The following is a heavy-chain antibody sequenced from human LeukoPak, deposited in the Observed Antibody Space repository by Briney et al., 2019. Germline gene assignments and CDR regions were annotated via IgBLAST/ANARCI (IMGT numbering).Heavy chain of an antibody. CDR3: ARDKVVVVPAASYYFDY. D-gene: IGHD2-2*01. Sequence: GGSLRLSCAASGFTFSSYAMHWVRQAPGKGLEWVAVISYDGSNKYYADSVKGRFTISRDNSKNTLYLQMNSLRAEDTAVYYCARDKVVVVPAASYYFDYWGQGTLVTVSS. V-gene: IGHV3-30-3*01. CDR2: ISYDGSNK. CDR1: GFTFSSYA. J-gene: IGHJ4*02.